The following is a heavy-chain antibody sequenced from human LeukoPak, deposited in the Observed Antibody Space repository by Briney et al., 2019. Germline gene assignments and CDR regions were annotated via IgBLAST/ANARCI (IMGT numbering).Heavy chain of an antibody. J-gene: IGHJ4*02. CDR2: IYHSGST. CDR1: GHSISSGYY. V-gene: IGHV4-38-2*01. Sequence: SETLSLTCAVSGHSISSGYYWGWIRQPPGKGLEWIGSIYHSGSTYYNPSLKSRVTISVDTSKNQFSLKLSSVTAADTAVYYCARATVGATRGTAYYFDYWGQGTLVTVSS. CDR3: ARATVGATRGTAYYFDY. D-gene: IGHD1-26*01.